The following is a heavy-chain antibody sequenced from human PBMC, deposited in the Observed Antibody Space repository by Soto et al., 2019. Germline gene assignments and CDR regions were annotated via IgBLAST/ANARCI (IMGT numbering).Heavy chain of an antibody. CDR1: GFSFRNYG. J-gene: IGHJ3*01. D-gene: IGHD6-19*01. V-gene: IGHV3-33*01. Sequence: QEQLVESGGGVVQPGRSLRLSCAASGFSFRNYGIHWVRQAPGKGLDWVAVIWYDGSKRYYGDSVRGRFTSSRDNCGNTVQLHRDRLRAEGTAVYYCAGGWCSGVHHSCVDVWGEGTTVVVS. CDR3: AGGWCSGVHHSCVDV. CDR2: IWYDGSKR.